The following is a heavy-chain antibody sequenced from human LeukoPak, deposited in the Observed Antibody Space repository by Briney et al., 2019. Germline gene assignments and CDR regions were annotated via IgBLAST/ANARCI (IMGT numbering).Heavy chain of an antibody. V-gene: IGHV4-31*03. Sequence: SETPSLTCTVSGGSISSGGYYWSWIRQHPGKGLEWIGYIYYSGSTYYNPSLKSRVTISVDTSKNQFSLKLSSVTAADTAVYYCARWYSSSWYFDYWGQGTLVTVSS. D-gene: IGHD6-13*01. J-gene: IGHJ4*02. CDR2: IYYSGST. CDR3: ARWYSSSWYFDY. CDR1: GGSISSGGYY.